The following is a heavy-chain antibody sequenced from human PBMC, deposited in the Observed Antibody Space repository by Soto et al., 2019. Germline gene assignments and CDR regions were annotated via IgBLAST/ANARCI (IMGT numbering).Heavy chain of an antibody. CDR1: GDSVSSNSAA. Sequence: SQTLSLTCAISGDSVSSNSAAWNWIRQSPSRGLEWLGRTYYRSKWYNDYAVSVKSRITINPDTSKNQFSLQLNSVTPEDTAVYYCAREGVRYSSSWYGGYYFDYWGQGTLVTVSS. CDR2: TYYRSKWYN. J-gene: IGHJ4*02. D-gene: IGHD6-13*01. V-gene: IGHV6-1*01. CDR3: AREGVRYSSSWYGGYYFDY.